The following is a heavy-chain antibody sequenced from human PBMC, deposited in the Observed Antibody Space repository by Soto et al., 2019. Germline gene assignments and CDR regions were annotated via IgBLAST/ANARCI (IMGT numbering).Heavy chain of an antibody. V-gene: IGHV1-69*02. D-gene: IGHD6-13*01. Sequence: QVQLVQSGAEVKKPGSSVKVSCKASGGTFSSYTISWVRQAPGQGLEWMGRIIPILGIANYAQKFQGRVTITADKSTSTAYMELSSLRSEDTAVYYCARASGFEGYGDFDYWGQGTLVTVSS. CDR2: IIPILGIA. CDR3: ARASGFEGYGDFDY. CDR1: GGTFSSYT. J-gene: IGHJ4*02.